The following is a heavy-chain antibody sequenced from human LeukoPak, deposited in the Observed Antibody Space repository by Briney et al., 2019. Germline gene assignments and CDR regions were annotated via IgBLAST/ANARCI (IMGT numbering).Heavy chain of an antibody. CDR1: GXSFTSYC. V-gene: IGHV5-10-1*01. CDR3: ARRREDSSSWSSTDY. D-gene: IGHD6-13*01. Sequence: GESLKISFKGSGXSFTSYCISWVRQMLGKGLEWMGRIDPSDSYTNYSPSFQGHVTISADKSISTAYLQWSSLKASDTAMYYCARRREDSSSWSSTDYWGQGTLVTVSS. CDR2: IDPSDSYT. J-gene: IGHJ4*02.